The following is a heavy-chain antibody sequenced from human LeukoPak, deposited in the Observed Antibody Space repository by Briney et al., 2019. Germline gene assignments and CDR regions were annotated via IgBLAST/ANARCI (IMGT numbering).Heavy chain of an antibody. J-gene: IGHJ5*02. CDR1: GYTLTGYY. CDR3: ARSYSSSSQIWFDP. Sequence: ASVKVSCKASGYTLTGYYMHWVRQAPGQGLEWMGWINTNTGNPTYAQGFTGRFVFSLDTSVSTAYLQISSLKAEDTAVYYCARSYSSSSQIWFDPWGQGTLVTVSS. D-gene: IGHD6-6*01. V-gene: IGHV7-4-1*02. CDR2: INTNTGNP.